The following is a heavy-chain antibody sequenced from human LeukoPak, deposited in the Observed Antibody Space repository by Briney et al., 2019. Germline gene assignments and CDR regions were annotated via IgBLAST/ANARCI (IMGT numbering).Heavy chain of an antibody. CDR3: ARAMGVVVTSDAFDI. CDR2: INHSGST. V-gene: IGHV4-34*01. J-gene: IGHJ3*02. Sequence: PSETLSLTCAVYGGSFSGYYWSWIRQPPGEGLEWIGEINHSGSTNYNPSLKSRVTISVDTSENQFSLKLSSVTAADTAVYYCARAMGVVVTSDAFDIWGQGTMVTVSS. D-gene: IGHD3-22*01. CDR1: GGSFSGYY.